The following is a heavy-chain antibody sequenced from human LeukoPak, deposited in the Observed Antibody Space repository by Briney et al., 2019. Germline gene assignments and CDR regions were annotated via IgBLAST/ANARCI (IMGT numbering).Heavy chain of an antibody. Sequence: PGGSLRLSCAASGFTFSSYAMHWVRQAPGKGLEWVAVISYDGSNKYYADSVKGRFTISRDNSKNTLYLQMNSLRAEDTAVYYCAKQWFGEFYYFDYWGQGTLVTVSS. CDR2: ISYDGSNK. J-gene: IGHJ4*02. V-gene: IGHV3-30-3*02. D-gene: IGHD3-10*01. CDR1: GFTFSSYA. CDR3: AKQWFGEFYYFDY.